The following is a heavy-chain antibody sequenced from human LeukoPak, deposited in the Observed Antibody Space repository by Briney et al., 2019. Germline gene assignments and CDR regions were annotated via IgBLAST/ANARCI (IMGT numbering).Heavy chain of an antibody. J-gene: IGHJ4*02. CDR1: GYTFTGYY. Sequence: ASVKDSCQASGYTFTGYYMHWVRQAPGQGLEWMGWINPNSGGTNYAQKFQGRVSMSRDTSISTAYMELSRLRSDDTAVYDCASFDPDNFWSGSDYWGQGTLVTVSS. D-gene: IGHD3-3*01. CDR3: ASFDPDNFWSGSDY. V-gene: IGHV1-2*02. CDR2: INPNSGGT.